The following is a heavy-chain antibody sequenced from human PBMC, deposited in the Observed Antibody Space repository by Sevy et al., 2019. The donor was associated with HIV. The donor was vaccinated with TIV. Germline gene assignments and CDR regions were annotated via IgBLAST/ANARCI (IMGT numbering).Heavy chain of an antibody. CDR2: IWYDGSNK. D-gene: IGHD2-15*01. CDR1: GFTFSSYG. J-gene: IGHJ4*02. CDR3: AREAGYCSGCSCYGGTNYFDY. V-gene: IGHV3-33*01. Sequence: GGSLRLSCAASGFTFSSYGMHWVRQAPGKGLEWVAVIWYDGSNKYYADSVKGRFTISRDNSKNTLYLQMSSLRAEDTAVYFLAREAGYCSGCSCYGGTNYFDYWGQGTLVTVSS.